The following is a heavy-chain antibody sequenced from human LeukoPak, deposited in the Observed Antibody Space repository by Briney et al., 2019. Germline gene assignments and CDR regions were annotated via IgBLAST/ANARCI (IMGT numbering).Heavy chain of an antibody. CDR1: GYTFTSYY. CDR2: INPSGGST. CDR3: AYSSGWYCPDY. Sequence: GASLKDSCKASGYTFTSYYMHWVPQAPGQGLEWMGIINPSGGSTSYAQKFQGRATMTRDTSTSTVYMELSSLRSEDTAVYYCAYSSGWYCPDYWGQGTLVTVSS. J-gene: IGHJ4*02. D-gene: IGHD6-19*01. V-gene: IGHV1-46*01.